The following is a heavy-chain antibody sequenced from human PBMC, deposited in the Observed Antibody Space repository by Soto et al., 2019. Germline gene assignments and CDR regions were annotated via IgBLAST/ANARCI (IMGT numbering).Heavy chain of an antibody. CDR2: IYNNGGS. V-gene: IGHV4-30-2*01. CDR3: ARGDKNNDYYFDH. J-gene: IGHJ4*02. D-gene: IGHD3-16*01. Sequence: LSLTCVVSGASISSGDYAWNWVRQPPGKGLEWLGYIYNNGGSYYNPSLKSRVTISLDRSQNHFSLRLNSVTAADTALYFCARGDKNNDYYFDHWGQGTLVTVSS. CDR1: GASISSGDYA.